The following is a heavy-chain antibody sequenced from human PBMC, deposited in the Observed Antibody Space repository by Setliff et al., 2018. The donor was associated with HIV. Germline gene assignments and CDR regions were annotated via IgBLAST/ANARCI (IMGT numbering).Heavy chain of an antibody. CDR1: GESLNDYY. CDR3: ARGLNYYGSGSYLPLGY. V-gene: IGHV4-34*01. J-gene: IGHJ4*02. CDR2: IDHSGNI. D-gene: IGHD3-10*01. Sequence: SETLSLTCAVYGESLNDYYWTWIRQPPGKGLEWIGEIDHSGNIKYHASLKSRVTISKDTSKNQISLKLRSVTAADTAVYYCARGLNYYGSGSYLPLGYWGQGTLVTVSS.